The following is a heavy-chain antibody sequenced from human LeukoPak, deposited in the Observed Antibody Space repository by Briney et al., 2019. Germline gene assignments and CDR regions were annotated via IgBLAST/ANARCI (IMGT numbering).Heavy chain of an antibody. CDR2: IYTDGST. CDR3: VRDRGFYDTSPPD. CDR1: GFTVSNSY. V-gene: IGHV3-53*01. D-gene: IGHD3-22*01. Sequence: GGSLRLSCAASGFTVSNSYLNWVRQAPGKGLEWVSVIYTDGSTFYADSVKGRFTISRDNSKNTLYLQMSSLRAEDTAAYYCVRDRGFYDTSPPDWGQGTLVTVSS. J-gene: IGHJ4*02.